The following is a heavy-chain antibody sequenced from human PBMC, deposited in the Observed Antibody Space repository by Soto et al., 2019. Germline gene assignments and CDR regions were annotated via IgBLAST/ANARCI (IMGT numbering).Heavy chain of an antibody. J-gene: IGHJ3*02. Sequence: VQLVQSGAEVKKPGSSVKVSCKASGGTFSSYTISWVRQAPGQGLEWMGRIIPILGIANYAQKFQGRVTITADKSTSTAYMELSSLRSEDTAVYYGARKGTVTTVGAFDIWGQGTMVTVSS. D-gene: IGHD4-4*01. V-gene: IGHV1-69*02. CDR3: ARKGTVTTVGAFDI. CDR2: IIPILGIA. CDR1: GGTFSSYT.